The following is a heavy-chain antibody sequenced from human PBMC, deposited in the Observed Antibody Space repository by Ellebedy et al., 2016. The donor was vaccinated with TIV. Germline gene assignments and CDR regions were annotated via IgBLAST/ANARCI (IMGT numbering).Heavy chain of an antibody. Sequence: GESLKISCAASGFTFGNSWMNWVRQAPGKGLEWVANMTQDGSEKYYVDSVKGGFTISRDNPKNSLYLQMNSLRVEDTAVYYCARRASYGDYAVQVNPWFDPWGQGTLVTVSS. CDR3: ARRASYGDYAVQVNPWFDP. CDR1: GFTFGNSW. V-gene: IGHV3-7*01. J-gene: IGHJ5*02. D-gene: IGHD4-17*01. CDR2: MTQDGSEK.